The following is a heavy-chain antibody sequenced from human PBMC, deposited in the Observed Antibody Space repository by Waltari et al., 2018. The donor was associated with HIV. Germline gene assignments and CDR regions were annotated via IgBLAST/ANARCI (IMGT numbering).Heavy chain of an antibody. CDR1: GLTFSSYV. J-gene: IGHJ6*02. CDR3: AKRVAVAGARTFYGMDV. CDR2: MSVSCGRT. Sequence: EVQLLESGGGLVQPGGSLRLSCTASGLTFSSYVLSWVRQAPGKGLGWGSAMSVSCGRTYYADSVKGRFTISRDNSKNTLYLQMNSLRAEDTAVYYCAKRVAVAGARTFYGMDVWGQGTTVTVSS. D-gene: IGHD6-19*01. V-gene: IGHV3-23*01.